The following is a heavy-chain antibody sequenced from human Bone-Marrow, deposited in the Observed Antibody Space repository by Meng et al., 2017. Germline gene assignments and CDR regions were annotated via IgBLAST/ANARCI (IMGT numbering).Heavy chain of an antibody. D-gene: IGHD1-14*01. CDR3: ARDFRIHGSYSFDY. CDR1: GYTFSDYY. V-gene: IGHV1-2*06. Sequence: ASVKVSCKASGYTFSDYYIHWVRQAPGQGLEWMGRINPNGGDTRFGENFQGRVTFTRDTSISTVHMGLSGLTSDDTAVYYCARDFRIHGSYSFDYWGQGTLVTVSS. CDR2: INPNGGDT. J-gene: IGHJ4*02.